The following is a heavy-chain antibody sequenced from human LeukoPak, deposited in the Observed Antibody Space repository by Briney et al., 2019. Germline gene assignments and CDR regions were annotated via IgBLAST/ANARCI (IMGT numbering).Heavy chain of an antibody. J-gene: IGHJ4*02. CDR1: GGSISSYY. D-gene: IGHD3-22*01. V-gene: IGHV4-59*08. CDR2: IYYSGST. CDR3: ATDYYDSSGYYFDY. Sequence: SETLSLTCTVSGGSISSYYWSWIRQPPGEGLEWIGYIYYSGSTNYNPSLKSRVTISVDTSKNQFSLKLSSVTAADTAVYYCATDYYDSSGYYFDYWGQGTLVTVSS.